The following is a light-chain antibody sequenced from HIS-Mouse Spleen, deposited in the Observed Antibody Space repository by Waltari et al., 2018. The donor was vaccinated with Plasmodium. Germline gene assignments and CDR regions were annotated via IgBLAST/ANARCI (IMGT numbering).Light chain of an antibody. CDR2: GAS. J-gene: IGKJ3*01. Sequence: IVMTQSPATLSVSPGDRATLSCRASQSVSSNLAWYRQKPGQAPRLLIYGASTRATGIPARFSGSGSGTEFTLTISSLQSEDFAVYYCQQYNNWSFTFGPGTKVDIK. CDR3: QQYNNWSFT. V-gene: IGKV3-15*01. CDR1: QSVSSN.